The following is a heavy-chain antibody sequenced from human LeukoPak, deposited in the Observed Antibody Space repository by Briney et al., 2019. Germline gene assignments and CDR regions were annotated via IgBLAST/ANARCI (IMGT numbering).Heavy chain of an antibody. Sequence: SETLSLTCTVSSGSISDYFWSWIRLPPGKGLEWLGYIYYNGNTNYNPSLDSRVTMSVDTSGNQFSLMLTSVTAADTAVYYCARDGPGIRGSFDIWGRGTVVTVTA. CDR1: SGSISDYF. J-gene: IGHJ3*02. CDR3: ARDGPGIRGSFDI. V-gene: IGHV4-59*01. CDR2: IYYNGNT. D-gene: IGHD3-10*01.